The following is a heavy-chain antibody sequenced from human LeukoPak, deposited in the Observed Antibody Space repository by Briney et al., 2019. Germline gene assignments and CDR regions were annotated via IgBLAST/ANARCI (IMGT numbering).Heavy chain of an antibody. CDR1: GHTFTGYY. CDR3: ARDYDFWSGRDHDAFDI. D-gene: IGHD3-3*01. V-gene: IGHV1-2*02. J-gene: IGHJ3*02. Sequence: GASVKVSCKASGHTFTGYYMHWVRQAPGQGLEWMGWINPNSGGTNYAQKFQGRVTMTRDTSISTAYMELSRLRSDDTAVYYCARDYDFWSGRDHDAFDIWGQGTMVTVSS. CDR2: INPNSGGT.